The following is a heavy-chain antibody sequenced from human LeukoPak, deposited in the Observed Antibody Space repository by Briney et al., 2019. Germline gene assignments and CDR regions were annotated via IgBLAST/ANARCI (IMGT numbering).Heavy chain of an antibody. Sequence: SETLSLTCAVYGGSFSGYYWSWIRQPPGKGLEWIGEINHSGSTNYNPSLKIRVTISVDTSKNQFSLKLSSVTAADTAVYYCARGLRFDPWGQGTLVTVSS. CDR1: GGSFSGYY. CDR2: INHSGST. J-gene: IGHJ5*02. CDR3: ARGLRFDP. D-gene: IGHD2-15*01. V-gene: IGHV4-34*01.